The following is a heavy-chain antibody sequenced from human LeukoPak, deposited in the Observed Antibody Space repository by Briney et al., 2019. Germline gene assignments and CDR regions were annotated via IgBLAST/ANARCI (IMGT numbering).Heavy chain of an antibody. CDR2: IYYSGTT. V-gene: IGHV4-59*08. CDR3: ARQAHCSSSSCYGFDY. CDR1: GGSISSEY. Sequence: SETLSLTCSVSGGSISSEYWSWIRQPPGKGLEWIGWIYYSGTTNYNPSLKSRVTISLDTSKNQFSLKLSSVTAADTAVYYCARQAHCSSSSCYGFDYWGQGTRVTVS. D-gene: IGHD2-2*01. J-gene: IGHJ4*02.